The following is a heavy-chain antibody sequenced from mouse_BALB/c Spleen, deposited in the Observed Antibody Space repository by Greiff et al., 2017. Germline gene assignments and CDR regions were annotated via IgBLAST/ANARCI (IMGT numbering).Heavy chain of an antibody. CDR1: GYTFTNYW. J-gene: IGHJ4*01. CDR3: ARSPYYAMDY. V-gene: IGHV1-63*02. CDR2: IYPGGGYT. Sequence: QVQLKESGAELVRPGTSVKISCKASGYTFTNYWLGWVKQRPGHGLEWIGDIYPGGGYTNYNEKFKGKATLTADTSSSTAYMQLSSLTSEDSAVYFCARSPYYAMDYWGQGTSVTVSS.